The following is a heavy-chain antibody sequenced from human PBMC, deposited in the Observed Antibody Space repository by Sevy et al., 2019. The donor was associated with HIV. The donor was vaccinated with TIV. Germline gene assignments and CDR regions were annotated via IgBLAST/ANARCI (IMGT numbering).Heavy chain of an antibody. Sequence: GGSLRLSCAASGFTFSSYAMHWVRQAPGKGLEWVALISYDGSNKYYADSVKGRFTISRDNSKNMLYLQMNSLRAEDTAVYYCARDQHDYGGNLRTGWFDPWGQGTLVTVSS. CDR2: ISYDGSNK. D-gene: IGHD4-17*01. V-gene: IGHV3-30-3*01. CDR3: ARDQHDYGGNLRTGWFDP. J-gene: IGHJ5*02. CDR1: GFTFSSYA.